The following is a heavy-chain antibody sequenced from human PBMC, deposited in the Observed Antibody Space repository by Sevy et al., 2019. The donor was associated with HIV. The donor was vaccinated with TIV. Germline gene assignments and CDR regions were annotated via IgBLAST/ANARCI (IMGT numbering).Heavy chain of an antibody. V-gene: IGHV4-59*08. CDR1: DDSINTYY. Sequence: SETLSLTCTVSDDSINTYYWSWIRQPPGKGLEWIGYVSHSGNTNYNPSLKSRVSMSLDTSRNQFSLKVKSVTAADTAVYYCARLRWDLVVVPGATPGCYFDYWGQGTLVTVSS. CDR3: ARLRWDLVVVPGATPGCYFDY. D-gene: IGHD2-2*01. J-gene: IGHJ4*02. CDR2: VSHSGNT.